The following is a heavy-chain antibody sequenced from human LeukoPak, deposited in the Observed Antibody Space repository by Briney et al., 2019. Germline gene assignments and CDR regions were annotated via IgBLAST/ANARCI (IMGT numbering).Heavy chain of an antibody. V-gene: IGHV5-51*01. J-gene: IGHJ5*02. Sequence: GESLKISCKGSEYDFANYWIGWVRQMPGRGLEWMGIVYPAGSTIHYSPSFQGQVTISVDRSVSTAYLQWTSLKASDSAMYFCARRRYYDTWLDPWGQGTLVTVSS. CDR1: EYDFANYW. D-gene: IGHD3-10*01. CDR2: VYPAGSTI. CDR3: ARRRYYDTWLDP.